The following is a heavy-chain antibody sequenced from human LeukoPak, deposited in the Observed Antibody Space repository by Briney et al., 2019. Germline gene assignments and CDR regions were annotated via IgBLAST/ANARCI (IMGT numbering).Heavy chain of an antibody. V-gene: IGHV4-61*02. CDR3: ARDSRDYVWGSYRPDAFDI. J-gene: IGHJ3*02. CDR2: IYTNGCT. D-gene: IGHD3-16*02. Sequence: SETLSLTCTVSGGSISSGSYYGSWIRQPAGKGLEWFGCIYTNGCTNDNPSLKSQATISVDTSKNQSSLKLSSVTAADTAVYYCARDSRDYVWGSYRPDAFDIWGQGTMVTVSS. CDR1: GGSISSGSYY.